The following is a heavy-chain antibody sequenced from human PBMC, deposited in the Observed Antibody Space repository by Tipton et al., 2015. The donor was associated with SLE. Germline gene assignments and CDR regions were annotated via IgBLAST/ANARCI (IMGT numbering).Heavy chain of an antibody. J-gene: IGHJ6*03. CDR1: GFTFSSYA. Sequence: SLRLSCSASGFTFSSYAMHWVRQAPGKGLEWVAVISYDGSNKYYADSVKGRFTISRDNSKNTLYLQMNSLRAEDTAVYYCAKDVSSGWYQRYYMDVWGKGTTVTVSS. CDR2: ISYDGSNK. D-gene: IGHD6-19*01. V-gene: IGHV3-30*04. CDR3: AKDVSSGWYQRYYMDV.